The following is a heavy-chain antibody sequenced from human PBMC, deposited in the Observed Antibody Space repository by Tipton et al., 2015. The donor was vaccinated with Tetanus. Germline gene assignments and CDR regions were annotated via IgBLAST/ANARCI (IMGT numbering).Heavy chain of an antibody. V-gene: IGHV4-31*03. CDR2: IYDSGNT. CDR3: ARNHPPRGYPYGGFHS. J-gene: IGHJ4*02. CDR1: GGSISTGGYS. D-gene: IGHD5-12*01. Sequence: TLSLTCTVSGGSISTGGYSWNWIRQLPGKGLEWIGYIYDSGNTHYNPSLMSRVTISIDGSKTQFSLKLTSVTAADTAVYYCARNHPPRGYPYGGFHSWGQGTLVTVSS.